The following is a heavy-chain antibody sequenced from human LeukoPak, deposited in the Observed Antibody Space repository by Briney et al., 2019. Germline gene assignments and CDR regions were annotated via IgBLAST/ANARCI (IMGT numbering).Heavy chain of an antibody. CDR2: INPSGGST. Sequence: ASVKVSCKASGYTFSGHYMHWVRQAPGQGLEWMGIINPSGGSTSYAQKFQGRVTMTRDTSTSTVYMELSSLRSEDTAVYYCASGPLADYYDSSGFDYWGQGTLVTVSS. CDR1: GYTFSGHY. CDR3: ASGPLADYYDSSGFDY. D-gene: IGHD3-22*01. J-gene: IGHJ4*02. V-gene: IGHV1-46*01.